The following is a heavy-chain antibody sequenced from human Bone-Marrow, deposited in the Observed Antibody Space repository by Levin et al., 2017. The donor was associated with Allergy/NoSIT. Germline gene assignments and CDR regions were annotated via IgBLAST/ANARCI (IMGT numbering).Heavy chain of an antibody. CDR2: IYNSGTT. D-gene: IGHD6-13*01. V-gene: IGHV4-61*02. Sequence: SQTLSLTCTVSGGSLSRDYYYWTWIRQPAGKGLEWIGRIYNSGTTDYNPSLQSRVSISIDTSKNQFFLTLNSMTAADTAVYYCARDTLRSWANNGFDPWGRGTLVTVSS. CDR3: ARDTLRSWANNGFDP. J-gene: IGHJ5*02. CDR1: GGSLSRDYYY.